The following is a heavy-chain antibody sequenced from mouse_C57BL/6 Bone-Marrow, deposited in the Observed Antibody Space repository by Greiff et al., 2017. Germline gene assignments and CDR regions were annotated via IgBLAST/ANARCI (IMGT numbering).Heavy chain of an antibody. D-gene: IGHD2-1*01. CDR1: GFTFSDYY. J-gene: IGHJ4*01. CDR3: AKRGNYEAMDY. V-gene: IGHV5-12*01. Sequence: EVKLMESGGGLVQPGGSLKLSCAASGFTFSDYYMYWVRQTPEKRLEWVAYISNGGGSTYYPATVKGRFTISRDNAKNTLYLQMRRLKSEDTAMYYGAKRGNYEAMDYWGQGTSVTVSS. CDR2: ISNGGGST.